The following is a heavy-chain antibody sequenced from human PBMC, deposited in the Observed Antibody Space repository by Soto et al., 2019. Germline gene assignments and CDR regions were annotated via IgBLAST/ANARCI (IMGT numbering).Heavy chain of an antibody. CDR1: GGSISSGGYY. D-gene: IGHD4-17*01. Sequence: QVQLQESGPGLVKPSQTLSLTCTVSGGSISSGGYYWSWIRQHPGKGLEWLGHFYSSGGTYYTPSLESRVTISVDMSKSQFSLRLSSVTAADTAVYYCAGYGDYEGGDFWGQGTTVTVSS. CDR2: FYSSGGT. CDR3: AGYGDYEGGDF. J-gene: IGHJ3*01. V-gene: IGHV4-31*03.